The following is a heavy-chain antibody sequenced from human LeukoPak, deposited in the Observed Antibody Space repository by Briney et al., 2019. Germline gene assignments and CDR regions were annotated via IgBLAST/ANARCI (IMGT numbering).Heavy chain of an antibody. Sequence: PGGSLRLSCAASGFTFSSYSMNWVRQAPGKGLEWVSSISSSSSYIYYADSVKGRFTISRDNAKNSLYLQMNSLRAEDTAVYYCAHEGAPAGTSVYFFDYWGQGTLVTVSS. J-gene: IGHJ4*02. V-gene: IGHV3-21*01. CDR3: AHEGAPAGTSVYFFDY. CDR2: ISSSSSYI. D-gene: IGHD6-13*01. CDR1: GFTFSSYS.